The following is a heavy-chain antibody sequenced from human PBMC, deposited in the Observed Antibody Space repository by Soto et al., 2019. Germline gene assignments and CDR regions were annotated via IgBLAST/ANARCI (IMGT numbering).Heavy chain of an antibody. Sequence: GDSLKISCKASGYSFSDYWIGWVRQMPGRGLEWMGIIYPGDSDTRYSASFQGPVTISADKSISTTFLQWSSLKASDTAMYYCPWPGEFWRTLTCVFGQGGQGTLVAVFS. CDR2: IYPGDSDT. J-gene: IGHJ4*02. V-gene: IGHV5-51*01. D-gene: IGHD3-16*01. CDR3: PWPGEFWRTLTCVFGQ. CDR1: GYSFSDYW.